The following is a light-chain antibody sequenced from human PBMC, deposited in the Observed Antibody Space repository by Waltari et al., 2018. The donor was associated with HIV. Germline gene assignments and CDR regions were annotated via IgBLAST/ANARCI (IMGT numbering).Light chain of an antibody. CDR3: AAWDDSLNGM. J-gene: IGLJ3*02. Sequence: QSVLTQPPSVSGTPGQNVTISCSGSSTNIGSNIVNWYQHVPEAAPKLLIYSNDQRTSGVPSRFSCSKCGTSASLAISGLQSADEADYYCAAWDDSLNGMFGGETKLTV. V-gene: IGLV1-44*01. CDR2: SND. CDR1: STNIGSNI.